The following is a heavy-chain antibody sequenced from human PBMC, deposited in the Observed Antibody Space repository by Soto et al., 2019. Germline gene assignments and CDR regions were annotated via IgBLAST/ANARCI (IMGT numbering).Heavy chain of an antibody. CDR2: IKQGGGEK. CDR3: AADPRPQLVPIDY. Sequence: EVQLVESGGGLVQPGGSLRLSCAASGFTFSSYWMTWVRQAPGKGLEWGANIKQGGGEKYYLDYVKGRFTISRDNSKNSLYLQMNSRRAEDTAVYYCAADPRPQLVPIDYWGQGTLVTVSS. CDR1: GFTFSSYW. V-gene: IGHV3-7*01. D-gene: IGHD6-6*01. J-gene: IGHJ4*02.